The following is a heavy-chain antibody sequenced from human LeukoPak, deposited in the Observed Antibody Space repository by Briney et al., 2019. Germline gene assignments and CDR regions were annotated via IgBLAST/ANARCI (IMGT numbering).Heavy chain of an antibody. V-gene: IGHV1-8*01. Sequence: VASVKVSCKASGFTFTIYDINWVRPASGQGLEWMGWMNPNNGNTGYAQKFQGRVTMTRDTSISTAYMELRGLRSEDTAVYYCVRDGEGVAISVNYWFDPWGQGTLVTVSS. J-gene: IGHJ5*02. D-gene: IGHD3-10*01. CDR1: GFTFTIYD. CDR2: MNPNNGNT. CDR3: VRDGEGVAISVNYWFDP.